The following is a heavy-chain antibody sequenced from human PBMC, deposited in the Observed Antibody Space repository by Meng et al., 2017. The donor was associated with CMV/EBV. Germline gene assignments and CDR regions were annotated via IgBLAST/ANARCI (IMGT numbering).Heavy chain of an antibody. CDR3: ARGVPDFWSGYYLYFDY. Sequence: GSFSGYYWSWIRQPTGKGLEWIGEINHSVSTNYNPSLKSRVTISVDTSKNQFSLKLSSVTAADTAVYYCARGVPDFWSGYYLYFDYWGQGTLVTVSS. V-gene: IGHV4-34*01. D-gene: IGHD3-3*01. J-gene: IGHJ4*02. CDR2: INHSVST. CDR1: GSFSGYY.